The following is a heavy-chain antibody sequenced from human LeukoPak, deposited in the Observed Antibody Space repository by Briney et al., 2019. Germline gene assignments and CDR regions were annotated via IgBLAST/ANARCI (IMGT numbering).Heavy chain of an antibody. V-gene: IGHV5-51*01. CDR1: GYSFTSYW. J-gene: IGHJ4*02. Sequence: GESLKISCEGSGYSFTSYWICWVRQMPGKGRDWMGIIYPGDSDTRYSPSFQGQVTISADKSFSTAYLQWSSLKASDTAMYYCARRSTAMVTDDFDYSGQGTLVTVSS. D-gene: IGHD5-18*01. CDR2: IYPGDSDT. CDR3: ARRSTAMVTDDFDY.